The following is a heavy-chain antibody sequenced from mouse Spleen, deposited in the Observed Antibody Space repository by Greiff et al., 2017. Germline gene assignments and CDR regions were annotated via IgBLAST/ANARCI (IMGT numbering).Heavy chain of an antibody. CDR2: IDPEDGET. CDR1: GFNIKDYY. D-gene: IGHD2-14*01. Sequence: EVQGVESGAELVKPGASVKLSCTASGFNIKDYYMHWVKQRTEQGLERIGRIDPEDGETKYAPKFQGKATVTADTSSNTAYLQLSSLTSEDTAVYYCARSYYRYEGAMDYWGQGTSVTVSS. V-gene: IGHV14-2*01. CDR3: ARSYYRYEGAMDY. J-gene: IGHJ4*01.